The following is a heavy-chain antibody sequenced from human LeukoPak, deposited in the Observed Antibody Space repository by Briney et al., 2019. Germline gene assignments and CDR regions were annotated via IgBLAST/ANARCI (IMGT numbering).Heavy chain of an antibody. CDR1: GFTFSSYA. V-gene: IGHV3-23*01. CDR2: ISGSGGST. Sequence: GGSLRLSCAASGFTFSSYAMSWVRQAPGKGLEWVSAISGSGGSTYYADSVKGRFTISRDNSKNTLYLQMNSLRAEDTAVYYCAKCSHCSSTSCYRYYYYYYMDVWGKGTTVTVSS. J-gene: IGHJ6*03. CDR3: AKCSHCSSTSCYRYYYYYYMDV. D-gene: IGHD2-2*02.